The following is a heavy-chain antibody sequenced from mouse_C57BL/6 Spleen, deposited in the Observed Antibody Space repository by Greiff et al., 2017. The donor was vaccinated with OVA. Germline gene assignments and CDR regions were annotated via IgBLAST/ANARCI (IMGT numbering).Heavy chain of an antibody. V-gene: IGHV1-74*01. CDR2: IHPSDSDT. CDR3: AIYYGSSYAWFAY. Sequence: QVQLQQPGAELVKPGASVKVSCKASGYTFTRYWMHWVKQRPGQGLEWIGRIHPSDSDTNYNQKFKGKATLTVDKSSSTAYMQLSSLTSEDSAVYYCAIYYGSSYAWFAYWGQGTLVTVSA. J-gene: IGHJ3*01. CDR1: GYTFTRYW. D-gene: IGHD1-1*01.